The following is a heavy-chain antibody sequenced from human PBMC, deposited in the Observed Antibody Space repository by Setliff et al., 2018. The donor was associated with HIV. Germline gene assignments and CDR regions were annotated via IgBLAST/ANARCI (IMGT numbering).Heavy chain of an antibody. Sequence: SETLSLTCTVSAGSISSYYWTWIRQPPGKGLEWIGYISTRGGTTYNPSLKSRVTVSVDTSKNQFSLKLSSVTAADTAVYYCARAFPMTTVVTQSGYGAFDIWGQGTMVTVSS. V-gene: IGHV4-4*09. CDR1: AGSISSYY. J-gene: IGHJ3*02. CDR3: ARAFPMTTVVTQSGYGAFDI. D-gene: IGHD4-17*01. CDR2: ISTRGGT.